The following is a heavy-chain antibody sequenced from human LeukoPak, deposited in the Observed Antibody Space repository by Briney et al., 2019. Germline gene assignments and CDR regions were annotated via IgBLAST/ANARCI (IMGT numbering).Heavy chain of an antibody. CDR3: ATPVAVAGNVDY. CDR2: ISGSGGST. V-gene: IGHV3-23*01. Sequence: GGSLRLSCAASGFTVSSNYMSWVRQAPGKGLEWVSAISGSGGSTYYADSVKGRFTISRDNSKNTLYLQMNSLRAEDTAVYYCATPVAVAGNVDYWGQGTLVTVSS. D-gene: IGHD6-19*01. CDR1: GFTVSSNY. J-gene: IGHJ4*02.